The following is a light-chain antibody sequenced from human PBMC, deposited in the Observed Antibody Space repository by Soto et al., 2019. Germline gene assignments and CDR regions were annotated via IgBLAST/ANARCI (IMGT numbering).Light chain of an antibody. V-gene: IGLV2-11*01. CDR3: CSFTRTKTVV. Sequence: QSALTQPRSVSGSPGQSVTISCTGTSSDVGGYNYVSWYQQHPGNAPKVMIYDVNKRPSGVADRFSGSKSGNTASLTISGLQAEDEADYYCCSFTRTKTVVFGGGTQLTVL. CDR2: DVN. J-gene: IGLJ2*01. CDR1: SSDVGGYNY.